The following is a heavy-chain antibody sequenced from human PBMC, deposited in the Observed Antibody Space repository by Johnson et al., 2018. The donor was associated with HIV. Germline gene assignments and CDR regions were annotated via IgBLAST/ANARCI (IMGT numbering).Heavy chain of an antibody. CDR2: ISYDGSNK. V-gene: IGHV3-30*04. J-gene: IGHJ3*02. Sequence: QMLLVESGGGVVQPGRSLRLSCAASGFTFSSYAMHWVRQAPDKGLEWVAVISYDGSNKYYADSVKGRFTISRDNSKNTLYLQMNSLRAEDTAVYYCARDITAARPSAFDIWGQGTMVTVSS. CDR3: ARDITAARPSAFDI. CDR1: GFTFSSYA. D-gene: IGHD6-6*01.